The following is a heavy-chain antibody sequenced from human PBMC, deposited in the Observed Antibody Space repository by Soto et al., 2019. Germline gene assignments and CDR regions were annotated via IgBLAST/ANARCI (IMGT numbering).Heavy chain of an antibody. CDR1: VGSMSSNY. V-gene: IGHV4-59*01. Sequence: AEALCVACTFSVGSMSSNYWTWIRQSPGKGLEWIGYIYYTGSTKYNPSLKSRVTISLDTSKNQFSLRLTSVTSADTAVYYCARGGRYGDFFDYWGQGAQVTSPQ. CDR3: ARGGRYGDFFDY. CDR2: IYYTGST. D-gene: IGHD4-17*01. J-gene: IGHJ4*02.